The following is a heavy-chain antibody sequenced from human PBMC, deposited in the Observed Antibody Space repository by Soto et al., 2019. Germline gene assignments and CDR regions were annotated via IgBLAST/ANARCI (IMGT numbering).Heavy chain of an antibody. CDR2: IYHSGST. Sequence: SETLSLTCSVSGGSIRSGGSYWSWIRQNPRKGLEWIGYIYHSGSTYYRPSLKSRVIISIDTSKSQFSLKLSSVTAADTAVYYCARTTGYSSTWFAGENWFDPWGQGILVTVSS. V-gene: IGHV4-31*03. D-gene: IGHD6-19*01. CDR3: ARTTGYSSTWFAGENWFDP. CDR1: GGSIRSGGSY. J-gene: IGHJ5*02.